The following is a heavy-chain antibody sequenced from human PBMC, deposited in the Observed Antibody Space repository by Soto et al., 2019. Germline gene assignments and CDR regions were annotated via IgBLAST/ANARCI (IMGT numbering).Heavy chain of an antibody. CDR3: AKDTYYYDRSGYYTYDY. D-gene: IGHD3-22*01. CDR1: GFTFSSYG. Sequence: PGGSLRLSCAASGFTFSSYGVHWVRQAPGKGLEWVAVISYDGSNKHYADSVKGRFTISRDNSKITLDLQMNSLRAEDTAVYYCAKDTYYYDRSGYYTYDYWGQGTQVTVSS. J-gene: IGHJ4*02. CDR2: ISYDGSNK. V-gene: IGHV3-30*18.